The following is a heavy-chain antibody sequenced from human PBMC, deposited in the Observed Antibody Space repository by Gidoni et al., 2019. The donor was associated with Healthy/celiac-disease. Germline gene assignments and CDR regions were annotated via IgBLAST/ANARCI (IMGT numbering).Heavy chain of an antibody. V-gene: IGHV3-74*01. Sequence: EVQLVESGGGLVQPGGSLRLSCAASGFTFSSYWMHWVRQAPGKGLVWVSRITSDGSSTSYEDSVKGRFTISRDNAKNTLYLQMNSLRAEDTAVYYCARERVAATFDAFDIWGQGTMVTVSS. CDR1: GFTFSSYW. J-gene: IGHJ3*02. CDR2: ITSDGSST. CDR3: ARERVAATFDAFDI. D-gene: IGHD6-19*01.